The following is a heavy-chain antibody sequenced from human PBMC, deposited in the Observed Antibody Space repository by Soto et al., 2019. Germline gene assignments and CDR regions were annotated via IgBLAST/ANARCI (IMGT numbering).Heavy chain of an antibody. Sequence: GGSLRLSCAATGFTFSSYAMSWVRQAPGKGLEWVSAISGSGGSTYYADSVKGRFTISRDNSKNTLYLQMNSLRAEDTAVYYCAKRQILVVPAAMFSRRDYWGQGSLVTVSS. D-gene: IGHD2-2*01. CDR1: GFTFSSYA. CDR3: AKRQILVVPAAMFSRRDY. CDR2: ISGSGGST. V-gene: IGHV3-23*01. J-gene: IGHJ4*02.